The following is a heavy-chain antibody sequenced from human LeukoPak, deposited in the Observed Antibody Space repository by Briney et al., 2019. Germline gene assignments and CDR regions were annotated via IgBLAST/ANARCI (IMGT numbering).Heavy chain of an antibody. CDR3: ARHARYYGSGSYYTFDI. D-gene: IGHD3-10*01. V-gene: IGHV4-59*08. J-gene: IGHJ3*02. CDR2: IYYSGST. CDR1: GGSISSYY. Sequence: PSETLSLTCTVSGGSISSYYWSWIRQPPGKGLEWIGYIYYSGSTNYNPSLKSRVTISVDTSKNQFSLKLSSVTAADTAVYYCARHARYYGSGSYYTFDIWGQGTMVTVSS.